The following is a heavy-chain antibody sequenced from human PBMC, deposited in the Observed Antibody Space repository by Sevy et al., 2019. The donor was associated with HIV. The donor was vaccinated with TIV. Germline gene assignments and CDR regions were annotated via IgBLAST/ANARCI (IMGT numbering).Heavy chain of an antibody. Sequence: GGSLRLSCVDSGFNFSDFGMHWVHQAQGKGLEWVAAVSYDGSRQYYADSVKGRFTISRDNSENTMYLQMNSLRPEDTAVYYCAKGGAADWYSWGQGTLVTVSS. CDR3: AKGGAADWYS. CDR1: GFNFSDFG. V-gene: IGHV3-30*18. D-gene: IGHD6-13*01. J-gene: IGHJ4*02. CDR2: VSYDGSRQ.